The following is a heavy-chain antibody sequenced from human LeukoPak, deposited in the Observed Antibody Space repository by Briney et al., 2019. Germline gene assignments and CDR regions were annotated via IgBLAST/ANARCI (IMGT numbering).Heavy chain of an antibody. D-gene: IGHD3-16*01. CDR2: MNPNSGNT. CDR3: AKDIQLLGGLVDGYYFDY. V-gene: IGHV1-8*01. J-gene: IGHJ4*02. CDR1: GYTFTSYD. Sequence: GASVKVSCKASGYTFTSYDINWVRQATGQGLEWMGWMNPNSGNTGYAQKFQGRVTMTRNTSISTAYMELSSLRSEDTAVYYCAKDIQLLGGLVDGYYFDYWGQGTLVTVSS.